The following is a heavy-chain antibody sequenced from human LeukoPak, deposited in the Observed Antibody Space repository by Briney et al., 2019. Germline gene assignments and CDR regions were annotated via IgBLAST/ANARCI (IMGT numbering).Heavy chain of an antibody. CDR2: IYYSGST. Sequence: SETLSLTCTVSGGSISSYYWSWIRQPPGKGLEWIGYIYYSGSTNYNPSLKSRVTISVDTSKNQFSLKLSSVTAADTAVYYCARKDIVATLNWGQGTLVTVSS. J-gene: IGHJ4*02. CDR3: ARKDIVATLN. CDR1: GGSISSYY. D-gene: IGHD5-12*01. V-gene: IGHV4-59*01.